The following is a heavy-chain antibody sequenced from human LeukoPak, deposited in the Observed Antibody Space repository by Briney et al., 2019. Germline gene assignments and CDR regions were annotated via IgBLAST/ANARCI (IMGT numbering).Heavy chain of an antibody. V-gene: IGHV3-7*01. CDR1: GFTFSSYW. Sequence: GGSLRLSCAASGFTFSSYWMSWVRQAPGKGLEWVANIKQDGSEKYYVDSVKGRFTISRDNAKNSLYLQMNSLRAEDTAVYYCARAVPRYYYDSSGYFDYWGQGTLVTVSS. CDR2: IKQDGSEK. J-gene: IGHJ4*02. CDR3: ARAVPRYYYDSSGYFDY. D-gene: IGHD3-22*01.